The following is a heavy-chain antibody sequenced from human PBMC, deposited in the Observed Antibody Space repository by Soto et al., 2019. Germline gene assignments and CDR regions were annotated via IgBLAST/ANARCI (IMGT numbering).Heavy chain of an antibody. CDR2: ISRTTNYI. V-gene: IGHV3-21*06. CDR3: AKAIQISSSSWLDT. Sequence: PGGSLRLSCAASGFTFTRYSMNWVRQAPGKGLEWVSSISRTTNYIYYGDSMKGRFTISRANAKNSLYLEMNSLRAEDTALYYCAKAIQISSSSWLDTWGHGTLVTVSS. CDR1: GFTFTRYS. J-gene: IGHJ5*01. D-gene: IGHD6-6*01.